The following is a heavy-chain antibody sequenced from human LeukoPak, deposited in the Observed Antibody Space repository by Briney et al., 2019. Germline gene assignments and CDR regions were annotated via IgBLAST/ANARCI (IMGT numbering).Heavy chain of an antibody. CDR2: IIPIFGTA. J-gene: IGHJ5*02. V-gene: IGHV1-69*05. CDR3: ASIVGATQNWFDP. D-gene: IGHD1-26*01. Sequence: ASVKVSCKASGGTFSSYAISWVRQAPGQGLEWMGRIIPIFGTANYAQKFQGRVTITTDESTSTAYMELSSLRSEDTAVYYCASIVGATQNWFDPWGQGTLVTVSS. CDR1: GGTFSSYA.